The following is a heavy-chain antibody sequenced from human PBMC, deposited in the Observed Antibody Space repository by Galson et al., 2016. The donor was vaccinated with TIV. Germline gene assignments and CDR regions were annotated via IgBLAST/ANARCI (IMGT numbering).Heavy chain of an antibody. J-gene: IGHJ4*02. Sequence: SVKVSCKASGYTFTSYDINWVRQATGQGLEWMGWMNPNSGNTGYAQKFRGRVTMTRNTSVRTAYMELSSLRSEDTAVYYCARDRGPGTYCGGDCYPDYWGQGTLVTVSS. CDR1: GYTFTSYD. CDR3: ARDRGPGTYCGGDCYPDY. V-gene: IGHV1-8*02. D-gene: IGHD2-21*02. CDR2: MNPNSGNT.